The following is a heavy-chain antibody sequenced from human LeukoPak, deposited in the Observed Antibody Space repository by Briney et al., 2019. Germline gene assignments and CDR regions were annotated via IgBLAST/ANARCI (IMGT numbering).Heavy chain of an antibody. J-gene: IGHJ4*02. CDR1: AFTVSSNF. V-gene: IGHV3-53*04. CDR3: ASGRSYWYHLDY. CDR2: IYAGGGT. Sequence: GGSLRLSCAASAFTVSSNFTTWVRQAPGKGLEWVSLIYAGGGTYYADSVQGRFSISRHLSKNTVDLQMNSLRLEDTAVYYCASGRSYWYHLDYWGRGTLVTVSS. D-gene: IGHD2-8*02.